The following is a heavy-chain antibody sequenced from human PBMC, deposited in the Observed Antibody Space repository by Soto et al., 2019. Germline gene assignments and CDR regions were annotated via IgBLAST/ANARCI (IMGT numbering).Heavy chain of an antibody. J-gene: IGHJ6*02. Sequence: QVQLVESGGGVVQPGRSLRLSCAASGFTFSSYGMHWVRQAPGKGLEWVAVISYDGSNKYYADSVKGRFTISRDNSKNTLYLQMNSLRAEDTAVYYCQKNYYGSGSRFRESSYGMDVWGQGTTVTVSS. CDR3: QKNYYGSGSRFRESSYGMDV. CDR2: ISYDGSNK. D-gene: IGHD3-10*01. CDR1: GFTFSSYG. V-gene: IGHV3-30*03.